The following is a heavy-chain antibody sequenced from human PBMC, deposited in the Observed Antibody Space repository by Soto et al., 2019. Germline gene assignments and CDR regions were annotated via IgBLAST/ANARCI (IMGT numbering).Heavy chain of an antibody. J-gene: IGHJ4*02. CDR2: IGPESGAT. CDR1: GYTFTGHY. CDR3: GGGGSGHLVVFS. D-gene: IGHD5-12*01. V-gene: IGHV1-2*02. Sequence: ASVKVSCKTSGYTFTGHYIHWVRQAPEQGPEWVGEIGPESGATRYAQKFQGRVTMTRDMSTTTVYMELNNLSPDDTAVYYCGGGGSGHLVVFSGGQGPPFTFPS.